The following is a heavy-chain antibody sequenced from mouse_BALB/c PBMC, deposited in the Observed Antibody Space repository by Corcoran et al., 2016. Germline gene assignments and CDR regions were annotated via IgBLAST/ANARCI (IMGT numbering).Heavy chain of an antibody. CDR3: ARVIKITTAVFAY. V-gene: IGHV1S136*01. CDR1: GSTFTSYV. CDR2: INPYNDGT. D-gene: IGHD1-2*01. J-gene: IGHJ3*01. Sequence: EVQLQQSGPELVKPGASVTMSCKASGSTFTSYVMHWVKQKPGQGLEWIGYINPYNDGTKYNEKFKGKATLTSDKSSSTAYMELSSLTSEDSAVYYCARVIKITTAVFAYWGQGTLVTVSA.